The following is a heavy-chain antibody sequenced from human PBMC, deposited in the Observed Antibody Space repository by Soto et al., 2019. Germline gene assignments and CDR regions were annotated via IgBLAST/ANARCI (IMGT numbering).Heavy chain of an antibody. CDR1: GFTFSSNW. Sequence: EVQLVESGGGLVQPGGSLRLSCAASGFTFSSNWMHWVRQAPGKGMVWVSRINSDGSITNYADSVKGRFTISRDNAKNTLYLQMSSLRVEDTAVYYCIGVVQSVPNWGQGTLVTVSS. V-gene: IGHV3-74*01. CDR2: INSDGSIT. D-gene: IGHD6-6*01. J-gene: IGHJ4*02. CDR3: IGVVQSVPN.